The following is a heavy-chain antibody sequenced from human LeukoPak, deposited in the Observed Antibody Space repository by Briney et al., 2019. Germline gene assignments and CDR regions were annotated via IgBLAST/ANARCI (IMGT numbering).Heavy chain of an antibody. CDR2: MYYSGST. Sequence: SETLSLTCTVSGGSISSYYWSWIRQPPGKGLEWIGYMYYSGSTYYNPSLKSRVTISVDTSKNQFSLKLSSVTAADTAVYYCARGDIVGAALGWFDPWGQGTLVTVSS. V-gene: IGHV4-59*12. CDR3: ARGDIVGAALGWFDP. J-gene: IGHJ5*02. D-gene: IGHD1-26*01. CDR1: GGSISSYY.